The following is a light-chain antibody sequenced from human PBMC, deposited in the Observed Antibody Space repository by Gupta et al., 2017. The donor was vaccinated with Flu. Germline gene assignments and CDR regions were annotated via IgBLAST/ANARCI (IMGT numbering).Light chain of an antibody. CDR2: GVT. J-gene: IGLJ1*01. CDR3: ASRTIFSTLHV. Sequence: ITISSTGTTSDVGGYDYVYWYQQHPGKVPQLMIYGVTSRHSGVSHRFSGSKSGSTASLTSASLQAEDEADYYCASRTIFSTLHVFGTGTKVTVL. CDR1: TSDVGGYDY. V-gene: IGLV2-14*03.